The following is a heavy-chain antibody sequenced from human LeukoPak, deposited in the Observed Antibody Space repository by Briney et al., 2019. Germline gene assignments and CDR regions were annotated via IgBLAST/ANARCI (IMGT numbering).Heavy chain of an antibody. D-gene: IGHD3-10*01. CDR2: IHPTGTAT. CDR1: GYTFIRHW. J-gene: IGHJ5*02. Sequence: ASVKVSCKASGYTFIRHWMHWVRLAPGQGLEWVGLIHPTGTATLYAQKFQGRITLTRDMSTSTDYMELRSLKSEDTAVYYCARDNSVGDIAWWFDPWGQGTLVTVSS. V-gene: IGHV1-46*01. CDR3: ARDNSVGDIAWWFDP.